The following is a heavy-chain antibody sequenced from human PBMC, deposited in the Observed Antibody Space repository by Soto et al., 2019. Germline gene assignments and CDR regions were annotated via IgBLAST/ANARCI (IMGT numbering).Heavy chain of an antibody. V-gene: IGHV4-30-4*01. CDR1: GGSISSGDYY. CDR2: IYYSGST. Sequence: PSETLSLTCTVSGGSISSGDYYWSWIRQPPGKGLEWIGYIYYSGSTYYNPSLKSRVTISVDTSKNQFSLKLSSVTAADTAVYYCARDKGEVLGYHYGMDVWGQGTTVTVSS. D-gene: IGHD3-16*01. J-gene: IGHJ6*02. CDR3: ARDKGEVLGYHYGMDV.